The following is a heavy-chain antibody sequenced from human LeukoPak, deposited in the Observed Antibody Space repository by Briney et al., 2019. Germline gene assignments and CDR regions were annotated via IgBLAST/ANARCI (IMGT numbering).Heavy chain of an antibody. J-gene: IGHJ4*02. Sequence: GGSLRLPCAASGFTFSDYYMSWIRQAPGKGLEWVSYISSSGSTIYYADSVKGRFTISRDNAKNSLYLQMNSLRAEDTAVYYCARASYGGNSVFDYWGQGTLVTVSS. CDR3: ARASYGGNSVFDY. D-gene: IGHD4-23*01. V-gene: IGHV3-11*01. CDR2: ISSSGSTI. CDR1: GFTFSDYY.